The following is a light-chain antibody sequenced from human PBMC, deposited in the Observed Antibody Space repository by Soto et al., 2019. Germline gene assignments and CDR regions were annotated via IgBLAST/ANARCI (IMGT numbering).Light chain of an antibody. CDR1: QSISSW. Sequence: DIQMTQSPSTLSASVGDRVTITCRASQSISSWLAWYQQKPGKAPKLLIYDASSLESGVPSRFSGSGSGTEFALNISSLQPDDFATYYCQQYNSYPRTFGQGTKGEIK. J-gene: IGKJ1*01. CDR2: DAS. CDR3: QQYNSYPRT. V-gene: IGKV1-5*01.